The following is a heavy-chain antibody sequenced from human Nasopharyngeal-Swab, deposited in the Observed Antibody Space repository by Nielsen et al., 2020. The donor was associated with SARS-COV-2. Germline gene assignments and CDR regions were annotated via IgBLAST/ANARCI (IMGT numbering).Heavy chain of an antibody. CDR3: ARDRENVWGSYRVPLLDY. CDR1: GFTFSSYS. D-gene: IGHD3-16*02. CDR2: ISSSSSYI. J-gene: IGHJ4*02. V-gene: IGHV3-21*01. Sequence: GESLKISCAASGFTFSSYSMNWVRQAPGTGLEWVSSISSSSSYIYYADSVKGRFTISRDNAKNSLYLQMNSLRAEDTAVYYCARDRENVWGSYRVPLLDYWGQGTLVTVSS.